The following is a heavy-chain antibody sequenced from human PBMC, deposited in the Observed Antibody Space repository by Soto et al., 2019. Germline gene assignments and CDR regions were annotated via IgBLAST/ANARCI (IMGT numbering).Heavy chain of an antibody. D-gene: IGHD1-1*01. V-gene: IGHV3-11*06. CDR1: GFIFSDYY. Sequence: QVLLVESGGGLVKAGGSLRLSCAASGFIFSDYYMSWVRQTPGKGREWISYISTRSTYTNYADSVKGRFTISRDNTKNSLYLQMDSLRVEDTAVYYCARDLAWKIGKVGRYYYGMDGWGQGTTVTVSS. CDR2: ISTRSTYT. J-gene: IGHJ6*02. CDR3: ARDLAWKIGKVGRYYYGMDG.